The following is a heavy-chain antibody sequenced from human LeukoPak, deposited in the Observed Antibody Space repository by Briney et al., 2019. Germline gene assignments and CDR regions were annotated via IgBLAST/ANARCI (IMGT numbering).Heavy chain of an antibody. Sequence: GASVKVSCKASGYTFTSYGISWVRQAPGQGLEWMGWISAYNGNTNYAQKLQGRVTMTTDTSTSTAYMELRSLRSDDTAVYYCARVGRFQSASCCIFDYWGQGTLVTVYS. J-gene: IGHJ4*02. CDR3: ARVGRFQSASCCIFDY. V-gene: IGHV1-18*01. CDR2: ISAYNGNT. CDR1: GYTFTSYG. D-gene: IGHD2-2*01.